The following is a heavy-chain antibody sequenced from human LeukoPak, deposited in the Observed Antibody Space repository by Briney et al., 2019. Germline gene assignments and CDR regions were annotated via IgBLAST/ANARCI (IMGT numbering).Heavy chain of an antibody. J-gene: IGHJ4*02. CDR3: ARHVVVVAATLFDY. V-gene: IGHV4-31*03. D-gene: IGHD2-15*01. CDR2: IYYSGST. Sequence: SETLSLTCTVSGGSISSGGYYWSWIRQHPGKGLEWIGYIYYSGSTYYNPSLKSRVTISVDTSKSQFSLKLSSVTAADTAVYYCARHVVVVAATLFDYWGQGTLVTVSS. CDR1: GGSISSGGYY.